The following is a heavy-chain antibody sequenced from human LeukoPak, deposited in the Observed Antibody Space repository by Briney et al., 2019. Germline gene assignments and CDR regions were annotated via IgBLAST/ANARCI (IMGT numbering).Heavy chain of an antibody. Sequence: SETLSLTCTVSGGSISSYYWSWIRQPPGKGLEWIGYIYYSGSTNSNPSLKSRVTISLDPSKNQFSLKLSSVTAADTAVYYCAGAVVITSAEYFQHWGQGTLVTVSS. CDR1: GGSISSYY. CDR2: IYYSGST. J-gene: IGHJ1*01. D-gene: IGHD3-22*01. CDR3: AGAVVITSAEYFQH. V-gene: IGHV4-59*01.